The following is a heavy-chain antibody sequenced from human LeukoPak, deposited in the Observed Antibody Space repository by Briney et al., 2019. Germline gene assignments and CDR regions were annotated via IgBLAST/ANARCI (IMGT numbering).Heavy chain of an antibody. Sequence: GGSLRLSCAASGFTFSSYEMNWVRQAPGKGLEWVAVILYDGSNKYYADSVKGRFTISRDNSNNTLYLQMNSLRAEDTAVYYCAKDRGDYGDYGFYWGQGTLVTVSS. CDR3: AKDRGDYGDYGFY. J-gene: IGHJ4*02. CDR1: GFTFSSYE. CDR2: ILYDGSNK. V-gene: IGHV3-30*18. D-gene: IGHD4-17*01.